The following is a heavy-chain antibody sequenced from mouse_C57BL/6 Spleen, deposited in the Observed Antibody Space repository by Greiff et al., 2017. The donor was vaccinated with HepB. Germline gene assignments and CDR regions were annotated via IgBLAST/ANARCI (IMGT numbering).Heavy chain of an antibody. CDR2: ISNLAYSI. J-gene: IGHJ1*03. D-gene: IGHD2-14*01. Sequence: EVKLLESGGGLVQPGGSLKLSCAASGFTFSDYGMAWVRQAPRKGPEWVAFISNLAYSIYYADTVTGRFTISRENAKNTLYLEMSSLRSEDTAMYYCARLDDRGLWYLDVWGKGTTVTVSS. CDR3: ARLDDRGLWYLDV. V-gene: IGHV5-15*01. CDR1: GFTFSDYG.